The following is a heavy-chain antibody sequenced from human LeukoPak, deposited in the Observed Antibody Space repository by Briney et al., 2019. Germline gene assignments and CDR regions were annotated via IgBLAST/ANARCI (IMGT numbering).Heavy chain of an antibody. CDR3: ARYRLLPVRYFDY. CDR2: IRNKPNSYTT. CDR1: GFTFSDHY. Sequence: PGGSLRLSCAASGFTFSDHYMDWLRQGPGKGLEWVARIRNKPNSYTTEYAACVGGIFTISRDDSKNSLSLQMNSLKTEDAAVYYCARYRLLPVRYFDYWGQGTLVTVSS. V-gene: IGHV3-72*01. J-gene: IGHJ4*02. D-gene: IGHD2-2*01.